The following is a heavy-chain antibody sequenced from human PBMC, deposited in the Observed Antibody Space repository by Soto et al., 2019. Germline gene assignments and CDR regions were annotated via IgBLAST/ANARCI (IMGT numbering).Heavy chain of an antibody. CDR2: ISWDGGST. J-gene: IGHJ4*02. Sequence: GGSLRLSCAASGFTFDDYTMHWVRPAPGKGLEWVSLISWDGGSTYYADSVKGRFTISRDNSKNSLYLQMNSLRTEDTALYYCAKDPYYGSGLDYWGQGTLVTVSS. D-gene: IGHD3-10*01. CDR1: GFTFDDYT. CDR3: AKDPYYGSGLDY. V-gene: IGHV3-43*01.